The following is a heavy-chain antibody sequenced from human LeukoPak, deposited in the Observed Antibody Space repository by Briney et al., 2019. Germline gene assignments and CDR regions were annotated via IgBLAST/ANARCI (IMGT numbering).Heavy chain of an antibody. V-gene: IGHV3-21*01. CDR1: GGTFSSYS. J-gene: IGHJ4*02. Sequence: GGSLRLSCAASGGTFSSYSMNWVRQAPGKGLEWVSSISSSSSYIYYADSVKGRFTISRDNAKNSLYLQMNSLRAEDTAVYYCARDGGLYSSGWYFYFDYWGQGTLVTVSS. D-gene: IGHD6-19*01. CDR3: ARDGGLYSSGWYFYFDY. CDR2: ISSSSSYI.